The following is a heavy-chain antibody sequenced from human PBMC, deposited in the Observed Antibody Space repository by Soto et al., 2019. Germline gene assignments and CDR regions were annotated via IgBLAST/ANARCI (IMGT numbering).Heavy chain of an antibody. CDR1: GGSINTFY. V-gene: IGHV4-4*07. D-gene: IGHD5-18*01. CDR2: IFSSGST. CDR3: AREGSYGAYNFAHGIQLWSFDF. Sequence: SETLSLTCTVSGGSINTFYWSWVRQPAGKGLEWIGRIFSSGSTSFNPSLESRVAMSVDTSKNHFSLNLSSVTAADMAVYYCAREGSYGAYNFAHGIQLWSFDFWGQGALVTVSS. J-gene: IGHJ4*02.